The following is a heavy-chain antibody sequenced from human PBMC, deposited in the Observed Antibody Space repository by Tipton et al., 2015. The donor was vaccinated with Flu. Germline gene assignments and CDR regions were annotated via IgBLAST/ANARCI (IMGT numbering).Heavy chain of an antibody. D-gene: IGHD3-22*01. CDR2: ISHSGRT. J-gene: IGHJ5*02. Sequence: GLVKPSETLSLICAVSDYSISSGYYWGWIRQPPGKGLEWIGCISHSGRTYYNPSLKSRVTISVDTAKNQFSQRLTSVTAADTAVYFCAREDFDSREYYPNWFDPWGQGTLVTVSS. V-gene: IGHV4-38-2*02. CDR3: AREDFDSREYYPNWFDP. CDR1: DYSISSGYY.